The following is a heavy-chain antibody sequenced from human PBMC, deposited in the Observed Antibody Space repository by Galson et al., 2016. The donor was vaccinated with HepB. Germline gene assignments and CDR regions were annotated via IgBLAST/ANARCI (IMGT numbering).Heavy chain of an antibody. J-gene: IGHJ3*01. CDR1: GYSFISYW. CDR3: TRSTRRYCSGGTCYPIDAFDL. V-gene: IGHV5-51*01. Sequence: QSGAEVKKPGESLKISCKGSGYSFISYWIGWVRQMPGKGLEWMGIIYPGDSQTIYSPSFQGQVTISADKSISTAYLQWSTLKASDTAMYYCTRSTRRYCSGGTCYPIDAFDLWGQGTMVTVSS. D-gene: IGHD2-15*01. CDR2: IYPGDSQT.